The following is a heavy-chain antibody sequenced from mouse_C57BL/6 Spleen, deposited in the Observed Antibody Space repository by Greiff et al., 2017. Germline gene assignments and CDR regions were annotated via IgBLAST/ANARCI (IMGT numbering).Heavy chain of an antibody. Sequence: EVQGVESGGGLVKPGGSLKLSCAASGFTFSSYAMSWVRQTPEKRLEWVATISDGGSYTYYPDNVKGRFTISRDNAKNNLYLQMSHLKSEDTAMYYCAREPLLDYWGQGTSVTVSS. D-gene: IGHD6-1*01. J-gene: IGHJ4*01. CDR3: AREPLLDY. CDR2: ISDGGSYT. V-gene: IGHV5-4*01. CDR1: GFTFSSYA.